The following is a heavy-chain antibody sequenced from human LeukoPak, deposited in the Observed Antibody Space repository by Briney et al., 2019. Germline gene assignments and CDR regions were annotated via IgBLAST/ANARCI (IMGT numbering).Heavy chain of an antibody. D-gene: IGHD2-21*01. Sequence: GGSLRLSCAASRFTFSDHYMSWIRQAPGKGLEWVSYTSSSGTTYYADSVRGRFTISRDNAQNSLYMQMNSLRAEDTAVYYCARGGLQAGGSARNDYWGQGTLVTVSS. CDR2: TSSSGTT. CDR3: ARGGLQAGGSARNDY. J-gene: IGHJ4*02. CDR1: RFTFSDHY. V-gene: IGHV3-11*01.